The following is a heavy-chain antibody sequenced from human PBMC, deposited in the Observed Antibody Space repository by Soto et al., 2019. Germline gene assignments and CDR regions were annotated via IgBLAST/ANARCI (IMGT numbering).Heavy chain of an antibody. CDR2: IIPIFNTA. J-gene: IGHJ6*02. V-gene: IGHV1-69*06. CDR1: GGTFSNYA. CDR3: ARGLGVPAGIRYYYYCMDV. Sequence: QVQLVQSGAEVQKPGSSVKVSCKASGGTFSNYAISWVRQAPGQGLEWMGGIIPIFNTANYAQKFQGRGTITADKSKSTAYMELSSLKSEDTAVYYCARGLGVPAGIRYYYYCMDVWGQGTMVTVSS. D-gene: IGHD2-2*01.